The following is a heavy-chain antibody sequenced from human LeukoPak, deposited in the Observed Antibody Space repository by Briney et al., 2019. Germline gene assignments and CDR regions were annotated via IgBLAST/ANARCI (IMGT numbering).Heavy chain of an antibody. D-gene: IGHD3-10*01. CDR2: INRDGSST. Sequence: PGGSLRLSCAASGFTFSSYWMHWVRHPPGKGLMWVPRINRDGSSTTYADSVKGRFTISRDNAKNSLYLQMNGLRAEDTAVYYCARVRSITLLRGVAMSDGFDILGQGAMVTVAS. CDR1: GFTFSSYW. V-gene: IGHV3-74*01. J-gene: IGHJ3*02. CDR3: ARVRSITLLRGVAMSDGFDI.